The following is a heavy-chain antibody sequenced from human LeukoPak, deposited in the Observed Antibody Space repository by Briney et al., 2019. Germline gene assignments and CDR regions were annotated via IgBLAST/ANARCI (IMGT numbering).Heavy chain of an antibody. CDR1: GFTFSSYW. CDR2: IKQDGSEK. D-gene: IGHD3-10*01. CDR3: ARDLGAYGSGSYLAY. Sequence: GGSLRLSCAASGFTFSSYWMSWVRQAPGKGLEWVANIKQDGSEKYYVDSVKGRFTISRDNAKNSLYLQMNSLRAEDTAVYYCARDLGAYGSGSYLAYWGQGTLVTVSS. J-gene: IGHJ4*02. V-gene: IGHV3-7*01.